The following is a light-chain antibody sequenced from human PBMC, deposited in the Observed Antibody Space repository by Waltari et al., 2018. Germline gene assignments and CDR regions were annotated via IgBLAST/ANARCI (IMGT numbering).Light chain of an antibody. CDR3: CSYAGADSSVL. CDR1: NSAVGGYDF. V-gene: IGLV2-11*01. J-gene: IGLJ2*01. Sequence: QSALTQPRSVSGSPGQSVTIPCTGTNSAVGGYDFFSWYQQYPGKAPKLIIYDVYKRPPGVPDRFSGSKSGNTASLSISGLLNEDEADFYCCSYAGADSSVLFGGGTTLTVL. CDR2: DVY.